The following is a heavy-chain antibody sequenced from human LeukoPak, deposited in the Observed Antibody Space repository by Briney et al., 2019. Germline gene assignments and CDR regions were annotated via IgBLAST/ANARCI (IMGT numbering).Heavy chain of an antibody. CDR1: GYTFDDYA. Sequence: GGSLRLSCAASGYTFDDYAMQWGRQAPGKGLEWGSGITWNSDNIGYADSAKGRFTISRDNAKNTLYLQMNSLRAEDTAVYYCARGPSGYHNTGGQGTLVTVSS. V-gene: IGHV3-9*01. CDR3: ARGPSGYHNT. D-gene: IGHD5-12*01. CDR2: ITWNSDNI. J-gene: IGHJ4*02.